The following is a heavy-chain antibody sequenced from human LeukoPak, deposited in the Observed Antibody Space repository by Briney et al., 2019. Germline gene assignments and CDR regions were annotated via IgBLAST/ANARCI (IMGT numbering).Heavy chain of an antibody. CDR2: ISTSSSYI. D-gene: IGHD3-22*01. V-gene: IGHV3-21*01. J-gene: IGHJ4*02. Sequence: GGSLRLSCAASGFRFSSYSMNWVRQAPGKGLEWVSSISTSSSYIFYADSVKGRFTISRDNAKNSLYLQMNSLRAEDTAVYYCARTYYYDSSKGDSFDYWGQGTLVTVSS. CDR3: ARTYYYDSSKGDSFDY. CDR1: GFRFSSYS.